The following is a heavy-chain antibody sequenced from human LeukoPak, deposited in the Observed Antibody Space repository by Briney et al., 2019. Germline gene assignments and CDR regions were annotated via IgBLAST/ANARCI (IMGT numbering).Heavy chain of an antibody. D-gene: IGHD6-13*01. V-gene: IGHV4-39*01. CDR2: IYYSGNT. CDR3: ARGLSSWTVDY. CDR1: GGSISSSNYY. J-gene: IGHJ4*02. Sequence: SEALSLTCAVSGGSISSSNYYWGWIRQPPGQGLEWIGSIYYSGNTYYNPSLKSRVTISVDTSKNQFSLNLSSVTAADTAVYYCARGLSSWTVDYWGQGTLVTVSS.